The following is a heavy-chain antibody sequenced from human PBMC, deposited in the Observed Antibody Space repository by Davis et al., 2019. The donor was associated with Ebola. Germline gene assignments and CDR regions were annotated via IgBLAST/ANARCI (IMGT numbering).Heavy chain of an antibody. V-gene: IGHV3-23*01. CDR2: ISCSGGST. CDR1: GFTFTSYV. Sequence: AGSLSLSCAVSGFTFTSYVMSWVRQAQAKGLYWVSAISCSGGSTYYADSVKVRFTISRDNSKNTLYLQLNSLRAEDTAVYYCAKCSGNMITFGGVVVYPLYLDYWGQGTLVTVSS. D-gene: IGHD3-16*02. CDR3: AKCSGNMITFGGVVVYPLYLDY. J-gene: IGHJ4*02.